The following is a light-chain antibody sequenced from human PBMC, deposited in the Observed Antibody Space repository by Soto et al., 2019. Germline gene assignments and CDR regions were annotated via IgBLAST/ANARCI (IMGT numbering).Light chain of an antibody. CDR2: DVN. J-gene: IGLJ1*01. CDR1: STDDDGYDY. V-gene: IGLV2-14*03. Sequence: QSVLSGPGAEFGSAGQSITISCTGASTDDDGYDYVSWYQQQPGQAPKLMIYDVNNRPSGVSYRFSGSKSGDTASLTISGLQAEDDADYYCSSYTSSAPFYVFGTGTKVTVL. CDR3: SSYTSSAPFYV.